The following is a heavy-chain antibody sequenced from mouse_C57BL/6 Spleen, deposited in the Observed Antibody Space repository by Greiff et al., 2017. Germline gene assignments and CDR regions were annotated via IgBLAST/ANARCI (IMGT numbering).Heavy chain of an antibody. Sequence: QVHVKQSGAELVKPGASVKISCKASGYAFSSYWMNWVKQRPGKGLEWIGQIYPGDGDTNYNGKFKGKATLTADKSSSTAYMQLSSLTSEDSAVYFCAPLLRFAYWGQGTLVTVSA. V-gene: IGHV1-80*01. J-gene: IGHJ3*01. CDR2: IYPGDGDT. D-gene: IGHD1-1*01. CDR3: APLLRFAY. CDR1: GYAFSSYW.